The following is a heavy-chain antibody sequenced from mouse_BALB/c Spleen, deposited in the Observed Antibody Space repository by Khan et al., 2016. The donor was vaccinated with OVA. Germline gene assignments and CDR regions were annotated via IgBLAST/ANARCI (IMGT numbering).Heavy chain of an antibody. CDR2: IWGDGST. J-gene: IGHJ4*01. Sequence: QVQLKQSGPGLVAPSQSLSITCTVSGFSLSSNGVSWVRQPPGKGLEWLGVIWGDGSTNYHSTLKSRLIISKDNSKSQVFLKLNSLQTDDTATYYCAKFTPDYYSMDYWGQGTSVTVAS. CDR1: GFSLSSNG. V-gene: IGHV2-3*01. CDR3: AKFTPDYYSMDY. D-gene: IGHD1-1*01.